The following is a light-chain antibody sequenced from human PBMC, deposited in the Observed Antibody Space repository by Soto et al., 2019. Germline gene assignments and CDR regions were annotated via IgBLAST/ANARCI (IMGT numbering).Light chain of an antibody. Sequence: DIQMTQSPSSLSASVGDRVTITCQASQDISNYLNWYQQKPGKAPKLLIYDASNSETGVASRFIGIGSGTDFTFTISSLQPEDIATYYCQQYDNLPPLYTFGQGTKLEIK. CDR1: QDISNY. J-gene: IGKJ2*01. V-gene: IGKV1-33*01. CDR3: QQYDNLPPLYT. CDR2: DAS.